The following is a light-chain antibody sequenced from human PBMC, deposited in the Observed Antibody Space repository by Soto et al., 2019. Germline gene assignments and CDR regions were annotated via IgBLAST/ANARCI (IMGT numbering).Light chain of an antibody. J-gene: IGKJ4*01. CDR3: QHYRTS. CDR1: QSVSSSY. CDR2: GAS. Sequence: EIVLTQSPGTLSLSPGERTTLSCRASQSVSSSYLAWYQQKPGQAPRLLIYGASSRATGIPDRFSGSGSGTDFTLIITRLEPEDFAVYYCQHYRTSFGGGTKVEIK. V-gene: IGKV3-20*01.